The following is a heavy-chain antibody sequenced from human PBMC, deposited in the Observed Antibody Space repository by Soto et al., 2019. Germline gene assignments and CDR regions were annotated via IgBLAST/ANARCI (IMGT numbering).Heavy chain of an antibody. CDR2: IIPILGIA. CDR3: ARDSGITIFGVVDYYYLDV. Sequence: SVKVSCKASGGTFSSYTISWVRQAPGQGLEWMGRIIPILGIANYAQKFQGRVTITADKSTSTAYMELSSLRSEDTAVYYCARDSGITIFGVVDYYYLDVWGKGTTVSVSS. V-gene: IGHV1-69*04. J-gene: IGHJ6*03. CDR1: GGTFSSYT. D-gene: IGHD3-3*01.